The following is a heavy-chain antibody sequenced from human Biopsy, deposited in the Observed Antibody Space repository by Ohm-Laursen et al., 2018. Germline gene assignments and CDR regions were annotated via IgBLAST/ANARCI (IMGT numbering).Heavy chain of an antibody. Sequence: TLSLTCAVPGYSISSDYRWGWIRQAPGKTLEWLGNIFKDGNTHYNPSLRSRLTISIDTSKNQFSLMMTSVSGADTAVYFCARVGSGWAPFDKWGPGTLVTVSS. CDR1: GYSISSDYR. CDR3: ARVGSGWAPFDK. CDR2: IFKDGNT. V-gene: IGHV4-38-2*01. D-gene: IGHD6-19*01. J-gene: IGHJ4*02.